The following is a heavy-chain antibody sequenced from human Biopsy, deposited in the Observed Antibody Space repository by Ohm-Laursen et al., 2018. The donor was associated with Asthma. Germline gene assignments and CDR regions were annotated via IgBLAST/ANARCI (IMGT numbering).Heavy chain of an antibody. D-gene: IGHD4-17*01. CDR2: ISYDGSDK. CDR3: AKGHGDYVFPYFQH. J-gene: IGHJ1*01. Sequence: SLRLSCAASGFSFSRYGMHWVRQAPGKGLEWVAVISYDGSDKYYADSVKGRFTISRDNSKNTLYLQMNSLRAEDTAVYYCAKGHGDYVFPYFQHWGQGTLVTVSS. V-gene: IGHV3-30*18. CDR1: GFSFSRYG.